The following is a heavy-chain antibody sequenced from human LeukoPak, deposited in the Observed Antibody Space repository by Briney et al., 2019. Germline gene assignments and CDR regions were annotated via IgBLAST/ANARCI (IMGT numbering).Heavy chain of an antibody. CDR3: AKPHFDY. Sequence: GGSLRLSCAASGFTFSSYAMHWVRQAPGKGLEWVAVISYDGSNKYYADPVKGRFTISRDNSKNTLYLQMNSLRAEDTAVYYCAKPHFDYWGQGTLVTVSS. J-gene: IGHJ4*02. CDR2: ISYDGSNK. V-gene: IGHV3-30*04. CDR1: GFTFSSYA.